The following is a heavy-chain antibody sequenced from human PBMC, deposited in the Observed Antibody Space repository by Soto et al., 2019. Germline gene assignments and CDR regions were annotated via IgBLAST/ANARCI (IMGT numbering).Heavy chain of an antibody. CDR1: GFTVSSNY. V-gene: IGHV3-53*01. Sequence: GGSLRLSCAASGFTVSSNYMTWVRQAPGKGLEWVSVIYSGGSTYYADSVKGRFTISRDNSKNTLYLQMNSLRAEDTAVYYCARGSYLKSGWRTYGTDVWGQGTTVTVSS. J-gene: IGHJ6*02. CDR2: IYSGGST. CDR3: ARGSYLKSGWRTYGTDV. D-gene: IGHD3-3*01.